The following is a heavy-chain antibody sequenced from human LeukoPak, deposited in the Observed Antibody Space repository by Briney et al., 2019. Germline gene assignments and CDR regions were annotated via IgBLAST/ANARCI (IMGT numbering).Heavy chain of an antibody. CDR2: IKQDGSEI. J-gene: IGHJ4*02. CDR3: ARAMAAAWIY. CDR1: GFTSSSNW. Sequence: HTGGSLRLSCAASGFTSSSNWMSWVRQAPGKALERVANIKQDGSEIHYVDSVKGRFTISRDNAKNSLYLQMNSLRVEDTAVYYCARAMAAAWIYWGQGILVTVSS. D-gene: IGHD6-13*01. V-gene: IGHV3-7*04.